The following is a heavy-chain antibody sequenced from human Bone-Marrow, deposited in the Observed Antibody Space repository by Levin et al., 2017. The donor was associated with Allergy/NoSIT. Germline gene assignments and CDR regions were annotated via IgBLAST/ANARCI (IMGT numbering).Heavy chain of an antibody. V-gene: IGHV3-53*01. CDR3: AREGYYDYDWGSYRHIDY. CDR1: GFTVSSKY. Sequence: GGSLRLSCAASGFTVSSKYMSWVRQAPGKGLEWVSVIYIGGNIYYADSVKGRFTISRDNSKNTLYLQMNSLRAEDTAVYYCAREGYYDYDWGSYRHIDYWGQGTLVTVSS. D-gene: IGHD3-16*02. CDR2: IYIGGNI. J-gene: IGHJ4*02.